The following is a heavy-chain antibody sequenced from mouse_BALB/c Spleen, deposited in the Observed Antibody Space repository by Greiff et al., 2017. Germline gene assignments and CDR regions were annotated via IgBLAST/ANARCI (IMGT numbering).Heavy chain of an antibody. Sequence: VQLKESGAELVKPGASVKLSCTASGFNIKDTYMHWVKQRPEQGLEWIGRIDPANGNTKYDPKFQGKATITADTSSNTAYLQLSSLTSEDTAVYYCARIYDGYYWAMDYWGQGTSVTVSS. D-gene: IGHD2-3*01. V-gene: IGHV14-3*02. CDR3: ARIYDGYYWAMDY. CDR2: IDPANGNT. CDR1: GFNIKDTY. J-gene: IGHJ4*01.